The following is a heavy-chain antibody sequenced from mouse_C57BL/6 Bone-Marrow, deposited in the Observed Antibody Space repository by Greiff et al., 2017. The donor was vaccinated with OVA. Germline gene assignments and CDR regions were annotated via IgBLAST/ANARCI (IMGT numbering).Heavy chain of an antibody. CDR1: GYTFTSYW. V-gene: IGHV1-50*01. D-gene: IGHD1-1*01. CDR2: IDPSDSYT. CDR3: ARKEVDYAGLAY. Sequence: QVQLQQPGAELVKPGASVKLSCKASGYTFTSYWMQWVKQRPGQGLEWIGEIDPSDSYTNYNQKFKGKATLTVDTSSSTAYMQLSSLTSEDSAVYYCARKEVDYAGLAYWGQGTLVTVSA. J-gene: IGHJ3*01.